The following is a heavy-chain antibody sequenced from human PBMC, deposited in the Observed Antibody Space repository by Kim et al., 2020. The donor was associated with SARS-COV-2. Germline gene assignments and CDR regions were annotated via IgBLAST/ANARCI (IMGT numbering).Heavy chain of an antibody. CDR1: DYSFTNYW. Sequence: GESLKISCKGSDYSFTNYWIGWVRQMPGKGLEWMGIIYPSDSDTRYSPSFEGQVTISADKSISTAYLQWSSLKASDTAIYYCARQRWGGQSGPYGHGDSWGQGTLVTVSS. J-gene: IGHJ4*02. V-gene: IGHV5-51*01. CDR2: IYPSDSDT. CDR3: ARQRWGGQSGPYGHGDS. D-gene: IGHD3-10*01.